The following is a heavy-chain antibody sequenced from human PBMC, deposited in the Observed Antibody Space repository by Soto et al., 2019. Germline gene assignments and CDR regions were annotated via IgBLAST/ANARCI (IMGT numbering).Heavy chain of an antibody. CDR3: ARDTDLTLVTTLDY. J-gene: IGHJ4*02. CDR2: INASNGNT. Sequence: QVQLVQSGAEVKKPGASVKVSCKASGYTFRAYPIYWVRQAPGQRLECMGWINASNGNTRYSEKFEGRVTFTRDTSETTAYMEFSSLRSEDTAVYFCARDTDLTLVTTLDYWGQGTPVTVSS. CDR1: GYTFRAYP. D-gene: IGHD4-17*01. V-gene: IGHV1-3*01.